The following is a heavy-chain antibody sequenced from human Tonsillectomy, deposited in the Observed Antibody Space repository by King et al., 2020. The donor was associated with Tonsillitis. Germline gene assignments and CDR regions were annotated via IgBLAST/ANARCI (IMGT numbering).Heavy chain of an antibody. CDR2: IIPIFGST. D-gene: IGHD6-19*01. J-gene: IGHJ6*03. V-gene: IGHV1-69*01. CDR3: ARAPVAVAGNYYYYYMDV. Sequence: VQLVESGAEVKKPGSSMKVSCKASGGTFSSFAITWVRQAPGQGLEWMGGIIPIFGSTNYAQKFQGRVTITADESTSTAYMELSSLRSEDTAVYFCARAPVAVAGNYYYYYMDVWGKGTTVTVSS. CDR1: GGTFSSFA.